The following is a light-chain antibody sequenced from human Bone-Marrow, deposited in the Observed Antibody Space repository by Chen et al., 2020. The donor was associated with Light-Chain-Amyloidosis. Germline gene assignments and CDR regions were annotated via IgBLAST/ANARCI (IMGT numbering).Light chain of an antibody. Sequence: EIVLTQSPGTLSLSPGEGANLSCRASQTICSNYLTWYQQKFGHAPRLLIYGSSSRATGIPDRFTGSGSGTDFTLTINRLEPEDFAMYYCQQYGTSPLTFGGGTKVEIK. CDR1: QTICSNY. V-gene: IGKV3-20*01. CDR2: GSS. J-gene: IGKJ4*01. CDR3: QQYGTSPLT.